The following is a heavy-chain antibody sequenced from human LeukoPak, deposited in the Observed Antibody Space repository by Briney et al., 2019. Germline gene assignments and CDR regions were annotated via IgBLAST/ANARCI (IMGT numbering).Heavy chain of an antibody. CDR2: ISGSGGST. V-gene: IGHV3-23*01. Sequence: PGGSLRLSCAASGFTFSSYGMSWVRQAPGKGLEWVSAISGSGGSTYYADSVKGRFTISRDNSKNTLYLQMNSLRAEDTAVYYCAKLGYCSGGSCYSDYWGQGTLVTVSS. D-gene: IGHD2-15*01. CDR1: GFTFSSYG. J-gene: IGHJ4*02. CDR3: AKLGYCSGGSCYSDY.